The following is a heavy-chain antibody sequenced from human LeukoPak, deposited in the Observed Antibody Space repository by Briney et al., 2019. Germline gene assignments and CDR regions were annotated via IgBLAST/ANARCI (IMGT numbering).Heavy chain of an antibody. CDR1: GGSISSSSYY. J-gene: IGHJ4*02. D-gene: IGHD3-22*01. CDR2: IHYSGST. Sequence: KPSETLSLTCTVSGGSISSSSYYWGWIRQPPGKGLEWIGSIHYSGSTYYNPSLKSRVTISVDTSKNQFSLKLSSVTAADTAVYYCARRFSGYGLGFGYWGQGTLVTVSS. CDR3: ARRFSGYGLGFGY. V-gene: IGHV4-39*01.